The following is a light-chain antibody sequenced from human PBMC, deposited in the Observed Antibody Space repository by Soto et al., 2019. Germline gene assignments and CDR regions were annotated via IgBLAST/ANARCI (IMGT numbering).Light chain of an antibody. CDR3: CSYAVCNVV. V-gene: IGLV2-23*01. Sequence: QSALTQPASVSGSPGQSVTISCTGTSSDVGSYNLVSWYQQHPGKAPKLMIYEGSKRPSGVSYRFSGSKSGNTASLTISGLQAEDESYYYCCSYAVCNVVFGGGTKVTVL. J-gene: IGLJ2*01. CDR2: EGS. CDR1: SSDVGSYNL.